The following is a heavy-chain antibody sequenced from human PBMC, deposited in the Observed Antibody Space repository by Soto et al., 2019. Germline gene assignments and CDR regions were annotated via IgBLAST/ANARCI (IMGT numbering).Heavy chain of an antibody. J-gene: IGHJ4*02. Sequence: QVQLVESGGGVVQPGRSLRLSCAASGFTFSSYGMHWVRQAPGKGLEWVAVISYDGSNKYYEDSVKGRFTISRDNSKNTLYLQMNSLRAEDTAVYYCAKDRAGYCGGGSCYSIFDYWGQGTLVTVSS. D-gene: IGHD2-15*01. CDR3: AKDRAGYCGGGSCYSIFDY. CDR1: GFTFSSYG. V-gene: IGHV3-30*18. CDR2: ISYDGSNK.